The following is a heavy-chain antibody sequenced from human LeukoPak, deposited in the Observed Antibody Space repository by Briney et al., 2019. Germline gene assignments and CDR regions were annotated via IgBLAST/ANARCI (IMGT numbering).Heavy chain of an antibody. CDR3: AKVGVVGVTTGESDY. CDR1: GFTFSSYA. Sequence: PGGSLRLSCAASGFTFSSYAMSWVRQAPGKGLEWVSAISGSGGSTYYADSVKGRFTISRDNSKNTLYLQMNSLRAEDTAVYYCAKVGVVGVTTGESDYWGQGTLVTVSS. D-gene: IGHD2-21*02. CDR2: ISGSGGST. V-gene: IGHV3-23*01. J-gene: IGHJ4*02.